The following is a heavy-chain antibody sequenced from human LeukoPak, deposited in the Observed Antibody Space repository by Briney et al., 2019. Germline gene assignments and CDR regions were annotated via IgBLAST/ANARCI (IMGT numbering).Heavy chain of an antibody. V-gene: IGHV4-30-4*01. CDR2: IYYSGST. CDR3: TRRRGGTSSRDY. D-gene: IGHD6-13*01. CDR1: GGSISSGDYY. Sequence: SQTLSLTCTVSGGSISSGDYYWSWIRQPPGKGLEWIGYIYYSGSTYYNPSLKSRVTISVDTSKNQFSLRLSSVTAADTSMYYCTRRRGGTSSRDYWGQGTLVTVSS. J-gene: IGHJ4*02.